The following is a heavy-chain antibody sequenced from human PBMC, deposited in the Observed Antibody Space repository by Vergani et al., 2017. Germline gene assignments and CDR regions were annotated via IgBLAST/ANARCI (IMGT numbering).Heavy chain of an antibody. CDR1: GFTFSSYW. CDR3: ARDMIGVVVITNCFDY. J-gene: IGHJ4*02. V-gene: IGHV3-7*01. CDR2: IKQDGSEK. D-gene: IGHD3-22*01. Sequence: EVQLVESGGGLVQPGGSLRLSCAASGFTFSSYWMSWVRQAPGKGLEWVAKIKQDGSEKYYVDSVKGRFTISRDNAKNSLYLQMNSLRAEDTAVYYCARDMIGVVVITNCFDYWGQGTLVTVSS.